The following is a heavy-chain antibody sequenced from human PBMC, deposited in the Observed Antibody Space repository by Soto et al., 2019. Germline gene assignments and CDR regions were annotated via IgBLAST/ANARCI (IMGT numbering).Heavy chain of an antibody. D-gene: IGHD3-3*01. CDR1: GGTFISDA. CDR2: VIPTFGTA. Sequence: QVQLVQSGAEVKKPGSAVKVSCKAYGGTFISDAISWVLQAHGQGLECMVGVIPTFGTANYEQKCQGRVTITADESTSTAYMELSSLSSEDQAVYGCEGDGIFFGVGRFLYYYGMEVWGQGTTVTVAS. J-gene: IGHJ6*01. CDR3: EGDGIFFGVGRFLYYYGMEV. V-gene: IGHV1-69*01.